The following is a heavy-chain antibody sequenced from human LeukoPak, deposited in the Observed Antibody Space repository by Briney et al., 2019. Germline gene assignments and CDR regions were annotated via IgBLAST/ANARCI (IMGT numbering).Heavy chain of an antibody. CDR3: AKLKGWYYYDSSGYPYYFDY. J-gene: IGHJ4*02. V-gene: IGHV3-30*18. D-gene: IGHD3-22*01. CDR1: GFTFSSYG. CDR2: ISYDGSNK. Sequence: GGSLRLSCAASGFTFSSYGMHWVRQAPGKGLEWVAVISYDGSNKYYTDSVKGRFTISRDNSKNTLYLQMNSLRAEDTAVYYCAKLKGWYYYDSSGYPYYFDYWGQGTLVTVSS.